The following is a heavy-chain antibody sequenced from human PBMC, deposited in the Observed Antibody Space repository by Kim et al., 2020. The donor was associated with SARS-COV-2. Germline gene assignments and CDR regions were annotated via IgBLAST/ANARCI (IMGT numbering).Heavy chain of an antibody. V-gene: IGHV4-59*08. D-gene: IGHD6-19*01. CDR3: ARIPDIIGWPFDY. CDR2: IFYTGKT. Sequence: SETLSLTCTISGASIGTDYWTWIRQSPGRGLEWIGYIFYTGKTSYNPSLRSRVSLSLDTSRNQFSLRLNSVTAADTAVYFCARIPDIIGWPFDYWAQGT. CDR1: GASIGTDY. J-gene: IGHJ4*02.